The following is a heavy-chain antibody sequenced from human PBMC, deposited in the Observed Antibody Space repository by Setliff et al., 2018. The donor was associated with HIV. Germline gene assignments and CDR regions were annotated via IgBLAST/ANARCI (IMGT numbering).Heavy chain of an antibody. CDR2: ISGFNGNT. Sequence: ASVKVSCKASGYRFARYGLSWVRQAPGQGLEWMGWISGFNGNTKYAQSFQDRVAMTTETATSTAYMEMRSLRSDDTAVYFCARVPYRSACFSGGHDAFDIWGQGTMVTVSS. J-gene: IGHJ3*02. CDR1: GYRFARYG. V-gene: IGHV1-18*01. CDR3: ARVPYRSACFSGGHDAFDI. D-gene: IGHD6-19*01.